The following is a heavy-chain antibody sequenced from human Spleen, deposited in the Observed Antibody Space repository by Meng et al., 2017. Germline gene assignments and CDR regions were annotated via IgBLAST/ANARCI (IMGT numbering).Heavy chain of an antibody. V-gene: IGHV4-39*07. CDR1: TDSSSGRNYY. CDR2: LYDGGSP. CDR3: ARGRGPDWYFDL. Sequence: QRTLQASGPGRVKPPETLSLPCIVSTDSSSGRNYYWGWFRQPPGKGLEWIGSLYDGGSPYYNPSLKSRVTISADTSKTQFFLQLTSITAADTAVYNCARGRGPDWYFDLWGRGTLVTVSS. J-gene: IGHJ2*01.